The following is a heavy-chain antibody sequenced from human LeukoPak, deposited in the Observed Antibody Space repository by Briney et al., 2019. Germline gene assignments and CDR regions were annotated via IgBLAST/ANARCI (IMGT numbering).Heavy chain of an antibody. CDR2: IWYDGSNK. D-gene: IGHD4-17*01. CDR3: ARGGDYGDYFGY. CDR1: GFTFSSYG. J-gene: IGHJ4*02. V-gene: IGHV3-33*01. Sequence: PGGSLRLSCAASGFTFSSYGMHWVRQAPGKGLEWVAVIWYDGSNKYYADSVKGRFTISRDNAKNSLYLQMNSLRAEDTAVYYCARGGDYGDYFGYWGQGTLVTVSS.